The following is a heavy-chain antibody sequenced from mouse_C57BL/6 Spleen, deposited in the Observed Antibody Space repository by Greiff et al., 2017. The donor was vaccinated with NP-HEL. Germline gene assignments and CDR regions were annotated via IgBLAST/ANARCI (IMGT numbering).Heavy chain of an antibody. J-gene: IGHJ4*01. V-gene: IGHV1-69*01. Sequence: VQLQQPGAELVMPGASVKLSCKASGYTFTSYWMHWVKQGPGQGLEWIGEIDPSDSYTNYNQKFKGKSTLTVDKSSSTAYMQLISLTSEDSAVYYGARYPPSYSNYDAMDDWGQGTSVTVSS. CDR3: ARYPPSYSNYDAMDD. CDR2: IDPSDSYT. CDR1: GYTFTSYW. D-gene: IGHD2-5*01.